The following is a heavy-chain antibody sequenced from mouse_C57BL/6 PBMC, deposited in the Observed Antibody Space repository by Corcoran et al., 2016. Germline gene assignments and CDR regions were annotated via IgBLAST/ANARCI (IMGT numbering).Heavy chain of an antibody. D-gene: IGHD3-1*01. CDR2: IYPGSGNT. Sequence: QVQLKQSGAELVRPGASVKLSCKASGYTFTDYYINWVKQRPGQGLEWIARIYPGSGNTYYNEKFKGKATLTAEKSSSTAYMQLSSLTSEDSAVYFCARHSSGSLDYWGQGTTLAVSS. V-gene: IGHV1-76*01. CDR1: GYTFTDYY. CDR3: ARHSSGSLDY. J-gene: IGHJ2*01.